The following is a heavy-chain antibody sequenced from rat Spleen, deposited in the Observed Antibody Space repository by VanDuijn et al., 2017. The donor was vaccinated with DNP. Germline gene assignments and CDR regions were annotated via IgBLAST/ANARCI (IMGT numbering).Heavy chain of an antibody. D-gene: IGHD4-6*01. J-gene: IGHJ2*01. Sequence: QVHLKESGPGLVQASKTLSLTCTVSGFSVTRYTVHWVRQPTGKGLEWLGIIWSGGNTDYNSALKSRLSISRDSSKSQVFLEMNSPQTEDMATYYCVRGDWAHWGQGVMVTVSS. CDR2: IWSGGNT. CDR3: VRGDWAH. V-gene: IGHV2-30*01. CDR1: GFSVTRYT.